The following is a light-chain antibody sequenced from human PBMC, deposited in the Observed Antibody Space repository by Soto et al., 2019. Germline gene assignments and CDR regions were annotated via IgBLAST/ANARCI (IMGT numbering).Light chain of an antibody. CDR1: QSVSSSY. V-gene: IGKV3-20*01. J-gene: IGKJ3*01. CDR3: QQYGSSPFT. CDR2: GAS. Sequence: EIVFTQSPATRSLSPGERATLSCRASQSVSSSYLAWYQQKPGQAPRLLIYGASSRETGIPERFSGSGSGTEFTLTISRLEPEDFEVDDCQQYGSSPFTFGPGTKVDIK.